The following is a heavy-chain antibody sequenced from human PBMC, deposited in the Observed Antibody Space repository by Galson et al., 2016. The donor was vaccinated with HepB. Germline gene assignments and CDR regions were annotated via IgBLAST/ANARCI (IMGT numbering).Heavy chain of an antibody. Sequence: SLRLSCAASGFTLNNYAMSWGRQAAGKGLEWVSAISGGDGRTYYADSVRGRFTISRDKSKSTLYLQMDSLRVEDTAIYYCAKARGQWLGFDPWGQGTLVTVSS. V-gene: IGHV3-23*01. CDR3: AKARGQWLGFDP. J-gene: IGHJ5*02. D-gene: IGHD6-19*01. CDR2: ISGGDGRT. CDR1: GFTLNNYA.